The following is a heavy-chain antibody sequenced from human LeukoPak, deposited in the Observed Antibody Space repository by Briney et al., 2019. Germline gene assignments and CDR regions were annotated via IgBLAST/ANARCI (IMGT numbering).Heavy chain of an antibody. CDR2: IYYSGST. J-gene: IGHJ4*02. V-gene: IGHV4-59*08. CDR3: ASGYFVHTFDF. Sequence: PSETLSLTCTVSGGSISSYYWSWIRQPPGKGLEWIGYIYYSGSTYYNPSLRSRVTISIDTSKNQFSLKLTSVTAADTAIFYCASGYFVHTFDFWGQGTLGTVSS. D-gene: IGHD2-2*03. CDR1: GGSISSYY.